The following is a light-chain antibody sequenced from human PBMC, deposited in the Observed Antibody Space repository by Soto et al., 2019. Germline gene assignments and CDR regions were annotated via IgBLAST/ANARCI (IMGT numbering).Light chain of an antibody. V-gene: IGKV3-15*01. CDR2: GAS. CDR3: QQYNHWPPYT. CDR1: QSVNVN. Sequence: EVMLTQSPATLSLSPGERATLSCRASQSVNVNLAWHQQKPGQAPRLLLYGASTRAAGVPARFTGSGSGTEFTLTISSLQSDDFAVYYCQQYNHWPPYTFGQGTKLEIK. J-gene: IGKJ2*01.